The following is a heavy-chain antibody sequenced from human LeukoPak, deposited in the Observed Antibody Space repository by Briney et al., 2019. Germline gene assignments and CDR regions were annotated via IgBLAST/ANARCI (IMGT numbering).Heavy chain of an antibody. J-gene: IGHJ5*02. Sequence: SETLSLTCSVSGVSISNYNWNWIRQSAGKGLEWIGGIYNSGSTNYNPSLKSRVSMSVDTSMKQFSLKMNSVPAADTAVYYCATDRRYSQWFDPWGQGTLVIVSS. V-gene: IGHV4-4*07. CDR1: GVSISNYN. CDR2: IYNSGST. D-gene: IGHD2-15*01. CDR3: ATDRRYSQWFDP.